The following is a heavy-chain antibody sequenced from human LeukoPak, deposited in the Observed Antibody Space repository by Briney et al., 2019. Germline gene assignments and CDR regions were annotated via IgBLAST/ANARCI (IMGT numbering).Heavy chain of an antibody. Sequence: GGSLRLSCTASGFIFSGYWMTWVRQAPGKGLEWVAVIWYDGSNKYYADSVKGRFTISRDNSKNTLYLQMNSLRAEDTAVYYCAREDYYDSSGYYLPFDYWGQGTLVTVSS. CDR3: AREDYYDSSGYYLPFDY. CDR1: GFIFSGYW. CDR2: IWYDGSNK. D-gene: IGHD3-22*01. J-gene: IGHJ4*02. V-gene: IGHV3-33*08.